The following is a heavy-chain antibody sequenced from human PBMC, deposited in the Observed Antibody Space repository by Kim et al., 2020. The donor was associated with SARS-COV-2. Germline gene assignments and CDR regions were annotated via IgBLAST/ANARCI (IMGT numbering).Heavy chain of an antibody. CDR2: TYYRSKWYN. CDR1: GDSVSSNSAA. J-gene: IGHJ4*02. D-gene: IGHD5-12*01. V-gene: IGHV6-1*01. Sequence: SQTLSLTCAISGDSVSSNSAAWNWIRQSPSRGLEWLGRTYYRSKWYNDYAVSVKSRITINPDTSKNQFSLQLNSVTPEDTAVYYCARDLTSGGIVATIYYFDYWGQGTLVTVSS. CDR3: ARDLTSGGIVATIYYFDY.